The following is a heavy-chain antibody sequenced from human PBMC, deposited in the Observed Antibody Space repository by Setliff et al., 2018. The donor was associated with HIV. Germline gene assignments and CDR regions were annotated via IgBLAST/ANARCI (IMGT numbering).Heavy chain of an antibody. CDR2: ISGFNGNT. V-gene: IGHV1-18*01. Sequence: ASVKVSCKASGYSFARYGLSWVRQAPGQGLEWMGWISGFNGNTKYVQKYQGRVTMTTDTSTSKVYMELRTLRSDDTAVYYCARVPYRSAWFSGGLDAFDVWGQGTMVTVSS. CDR1: GYSFARYG. J-gene: IGHJ3*01. CDR3: ARVPYRSAWFSGGLDAFDV. D-gene: IGHD6-19*01.